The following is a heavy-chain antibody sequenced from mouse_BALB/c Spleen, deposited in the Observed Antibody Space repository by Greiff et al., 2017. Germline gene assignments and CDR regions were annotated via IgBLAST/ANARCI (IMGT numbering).Heavy chain of an antibody. J-gene: IGHJ3*01. Sequence: DVQLQESGPGLVKPSQSLSLTCTVTGYSITSDYAWNWIRQFPGNKLEWMGYISYSGSTSYNPSLKSRISITRDTSKNQFFLQLNSVTTEDTATYYCARWRTMITTEAYWGQGTLVTVSA. CDR3: ARWRTMITTEAY. CDR2: ISYSGST. D-gene: IGHD2-4*01. CDR1: GYSITSDYA. V-gene: IGHV3-2*02.